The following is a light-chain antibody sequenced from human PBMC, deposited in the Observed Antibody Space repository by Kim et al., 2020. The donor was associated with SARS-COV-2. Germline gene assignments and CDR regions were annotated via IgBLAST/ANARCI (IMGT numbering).Light chain of an antibody. CDR3: QQANNLPFT. J-gene: IGKJ3*01. CDR1: RSANKW. Sequence: AALGDSVTITCRATRSANKWLAWYQQKPGTAPKLLTYAASSLQSGVPSRFSGSGSGTDFTLIISSLQPEDSATYYCQQANNLPFTFGPGTKVDIK. CDR2: AAS. V-gene: IGKV1-12*01.